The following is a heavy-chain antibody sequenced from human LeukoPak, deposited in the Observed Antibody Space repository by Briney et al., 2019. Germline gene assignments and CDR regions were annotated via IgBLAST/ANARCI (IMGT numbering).Heavy chain of an antibody. CDR1: GGSISSSSYY. J-gene: IGHJ4*02. CDR3: ARRQNDFWSGYYYFDY. V-gene: IGHV4-39*01. D-gene: IGHD3-3*01. CDR2: IYYSGST. Sequence: KPSETLSLTCTVSGGSISSSSYYWGWIRQPPGKGLEWIGSIYYSGSTYYNPSLKSRVTISVDTSKNQFSLKLSSVTAADTAVYYCARRQNDFWSGYYYFDYWGQGTLVTVSS.